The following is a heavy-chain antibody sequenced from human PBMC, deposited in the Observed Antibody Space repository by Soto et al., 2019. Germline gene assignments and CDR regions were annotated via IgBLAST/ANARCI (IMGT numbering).Heavy chain of an antibody. Sequence: SETLSLTCTFSGRSMISYYWSWIRPPPGKGLEWIGFIYYAGSTKYNPSLNSRVTISVDTSKNQFSLKVTSVTAADTAVYYCTRHEGGAAADRPLDYWGQGTLVTVS. J-gene: IGHJ4*02. V-gene: IGHV4-59*08. D-gene: IGHD6-13*01. CDR3: TRHEGGAAADRPLDY. CDR1: GRSMISYY. CDR2: IYYAGST.